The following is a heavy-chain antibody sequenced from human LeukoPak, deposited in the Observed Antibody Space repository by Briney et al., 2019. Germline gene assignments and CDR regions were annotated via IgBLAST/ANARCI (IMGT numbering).Heavy chain of an antibody. V-gene: IGHV1-46*01. CDR1: GYTFTSYY. CDR2: INPSGGNT. CDR3: ARGAGGD. J-gene: IGHJ4*02. Sequence: ASVKVSCKASGYTFTSYYMHWVRQAPGQGLEWMGIINPSGGNTRYAENFQGRVTMTRDTSISTAYMELSNLRSEDTAVYYCARGAGGDWGPGTLVTVSS. D-gene: IGHD1-14*01.